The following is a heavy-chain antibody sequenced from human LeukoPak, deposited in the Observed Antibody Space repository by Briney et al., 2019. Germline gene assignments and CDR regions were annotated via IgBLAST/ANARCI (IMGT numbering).Heavy chain of an antibody. CDR2: IIPIFGTA. CDR1: GGTFSSYA. J-gene: IGHJ4*02. Sequence: VQVSCKASGGTFSSYAISWVRQAPGQGLEWMGGIIPIFGTANYAQKFQGRVTITTDESTSTAYMELSSLRSEDTAVYYCASSVAARLGSYYFDYWGQGTLVTVSS. V-gene: IGHV1-69*05. CDR3: ASSVAARLGSYYFDY. D-gene: IGHD6-6*01.